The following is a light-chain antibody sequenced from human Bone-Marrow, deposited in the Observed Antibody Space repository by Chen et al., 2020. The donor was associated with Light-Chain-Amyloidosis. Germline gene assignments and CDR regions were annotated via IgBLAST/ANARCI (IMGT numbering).Light chain of an antibody. CDR1: DLPTKY. V-gene: IGLV3-25*03. J-gene: IGLJ2*01. CDR2: RDT. CDR3: QSADSSGTYEVI. Sequence: SYELTPPPSVSVSPGQTARITCSGDDLPTKYAYWYQQKPGQAPVLVIHRDTERPAGSSERFSGSSSGTTDTLTISGVQAEDDADYHCQSADSSGTYEVIFGGGTKRTVL.